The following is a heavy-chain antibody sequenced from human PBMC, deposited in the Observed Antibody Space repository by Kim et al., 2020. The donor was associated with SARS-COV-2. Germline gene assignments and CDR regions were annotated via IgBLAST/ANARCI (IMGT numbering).Heavy chain of an antibody. J-gene: IGHJ6*02. CDR3: ARADPFGGVSLSYYYYGMDV. D-gene: IGHD3-16*01. CDR1: GFTFSSYS. V-gene: IGHV3-21*01. Sequence: GGSLRLSCAASGFTFSSYSMNWVRQAPGKGLEWVSSISSSSSYIYYADSVKGRFTISRDNAKNSLYLQMNSLRAEDTAVYYCARADPFGGVSLSYYYYGMDVWGQGTTVTVSS. CDR2: ISSSSSYI.